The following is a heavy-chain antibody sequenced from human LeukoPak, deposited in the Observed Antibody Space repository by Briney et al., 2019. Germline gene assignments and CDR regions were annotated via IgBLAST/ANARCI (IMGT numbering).Heavy chain of an antibody. D-gene: IGHD6-13*01. Sequence: SETLSLTCTVSGGSISSSSYYWGWIRQPPGKGLGWIGSIYYSGSTYYNPSLKSRVTISVDTSKNQFSLKLSSVTAADTAVYYCARDVLSAAADRFDYWGQGTLVTVSS. CDR1: GGSISSSSYY. CDR2: IYYSGST. V-gene: IGHV4-39*07. J-gene: IGHJ4*02. CDR3: ARDVLSAAADRFDY.